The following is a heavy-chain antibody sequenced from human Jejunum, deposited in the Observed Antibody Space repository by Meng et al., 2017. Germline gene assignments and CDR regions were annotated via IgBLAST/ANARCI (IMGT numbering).Heavy chain of an antibody. CDR1: GFTFSPSA. J-gene: IGHJ4*02. CDR2: TSYDGTNK. CDR3: ARGDNSGWSYYFDA. V-gene: IGHV3-30*04. D-gene: IGHD6-19*01. Sequence: QVQLVESGGGVVQPVTSLRLSCAASGFTFSPSAMLWVRQAPGKGLEWVAVTSYDGTNKYYADSVEGRFTISRDNSKSTLFLQMDSLRIEDTAVYYCARGDNSGWSYYFDAWGQGTLVTVSS.